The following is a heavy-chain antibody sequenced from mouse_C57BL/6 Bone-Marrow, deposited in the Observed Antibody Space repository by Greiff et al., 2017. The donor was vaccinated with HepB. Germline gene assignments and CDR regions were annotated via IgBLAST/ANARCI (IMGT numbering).Heavy chain of an antibody. CDR2: IYPRSGNT. D-gene: IGHD2-2*01. CDR3: ARRATMATTGGYYAMDY. CDR1: GYTFTSYG. Sequence: QVQLQQSGAELARPGASVKLSCKASGYTFTSYGISWVKQRTGQGLEWIGEIYPRSGNTYYNEKFKGKATLTADKSSSTAYMELRSLTSEDSAVYFWARRATMATTGGYYAMDYWGQGTSVTVSS. V-gene: IGHV1-81*01. J-gene: IGHJ4*01.